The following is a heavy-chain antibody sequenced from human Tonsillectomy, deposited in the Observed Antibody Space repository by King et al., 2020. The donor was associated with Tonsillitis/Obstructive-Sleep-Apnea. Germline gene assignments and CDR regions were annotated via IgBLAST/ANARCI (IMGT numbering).Heavy chain of an antibody. CDR3: ARDVTSNTWFDP. CDR1: GFTFSDYY. J-gene: IGHJ5*02. CDR2: ISTSSAYT. Sequence: VQLVESGGGLVKPGGSLRLSCAASGFTFSDYYMSWIRQAPGKGLEWVSHISTSSAYTKYVDSMKGRFTISRDNAKSSLYLQMNSLRTEDTAVYYCARDVTSNTWFDPWGQGTLVTVSS. D-gene: IGHD2-21*02. V-gene: IGHV3-11*05.